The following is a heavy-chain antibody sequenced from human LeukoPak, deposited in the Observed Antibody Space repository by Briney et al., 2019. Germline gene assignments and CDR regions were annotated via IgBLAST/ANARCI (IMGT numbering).Heavy chain of an antibody. Sequence: PGGSLRLSCAASGFTFSSYGMHWVRQAPGKGLEWVAVISYDGSNKYYADSVKGRFTISRDNSKNTLYLQMNSLRAEDTAVYYCAKGRGATPLHAFDIWGQGTMVTVSS. V-gene: IGHV3-30*18. CDR3: AKGRGATPLHAFDI. D-gene: IGHD1-26*01. CDR1: GFTFSSYG. CDR2: ISYDGSNK. J-gene: IGHJ3*02.